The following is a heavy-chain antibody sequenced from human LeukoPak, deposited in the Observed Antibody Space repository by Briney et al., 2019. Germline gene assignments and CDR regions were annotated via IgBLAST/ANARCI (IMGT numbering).Heavy chain of an antibody. CDR2: ISSNGGST. V-gene: IGHV3-64D*06. CDR1: GFTFSSYA. Sequence: GGPLRLSCSASGFTFSSYAMHWVRQAPGKGLEYVSAISSNGGSTYYADSVKGRFTISRDNSKNTLYLQMSSLRAEDTAVYYCVKGIAVAPGGWFDPWGQGTLVTVSS. CDR3: VKGIAVAPGGWFDP. J-gene: IGHJ5*02. D-gene: IGHD6-19*01.